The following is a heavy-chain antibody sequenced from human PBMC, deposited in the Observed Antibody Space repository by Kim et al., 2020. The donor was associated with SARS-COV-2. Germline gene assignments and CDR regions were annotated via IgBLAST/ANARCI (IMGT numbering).Heavy chain of an antibody. CDR2: ISDNGGGT. V-gene: IGHV3-23*01. CDR1: GFTFSSYA. CDR3: AKVTWDGLVDY. Sequence: GGSLRLSCAASGFTFSSYAMSWVRQAPGKGLEWVSAISDNGGGTYYADSVKGRFTISRDNSKNTLYLQMNSLRAEDTAIYYCAKVTWDGLVDYWGQGTLVTVSS. J-gene: IGHJ4*02. D-gene: IGHD6-19*01.